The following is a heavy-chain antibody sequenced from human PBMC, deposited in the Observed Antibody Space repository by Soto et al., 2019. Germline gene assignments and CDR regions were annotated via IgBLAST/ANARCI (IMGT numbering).Heavy chain of an antibody. V-gene: IGHV1-69*01. CDR3: ARDRVDCSGGSCYSYYYYGMAV. D-gene: IGHD2-15*01. CDR2: IIPIFGTA. Sequence: IGWERKKNEQGLEWMGVIIPIFGTANYAQKFQGRVTITADESTSTAYMELSSLRSEDTAVYYCARDRVDCSGGSCYSYYYYGMAVWGQGTTVTVSS. J-gene: IGHJ6*02.